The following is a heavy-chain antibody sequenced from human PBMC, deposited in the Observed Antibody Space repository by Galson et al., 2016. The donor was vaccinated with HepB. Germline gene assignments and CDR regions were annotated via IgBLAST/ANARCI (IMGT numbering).Heavy chain of an antibody. V-gene: IGHV3-23*01. CDR2: ISATSGRA. Sequence: SLRLSCAASRFTFSTSSMDWVRQAPGKGLEWVSAISATSGRAYFADSVKGRFTISKDNSKNTLYLQMSGLRAEDTAVYYCARETGGSGWYTIDYWGQGALVTVSS. D-gene: IGHD6-19*01. CDR3: ARETGGSGWYTIDY. CDR1: RFTFSTSS. J-gene: IGHJ4*02.